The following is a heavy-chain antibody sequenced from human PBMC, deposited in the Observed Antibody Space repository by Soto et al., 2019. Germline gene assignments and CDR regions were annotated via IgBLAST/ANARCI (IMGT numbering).Heavy chain of an antibody. D-gene: IGHD6-19*01. CDR1: GYTFTSDG. CDR3: ARDHRLVAGNFDY. CDR2: ISAYNGNT. Sequence: QVQLVQSGAEVKKPGASVKVSCRASGYTFTSDGISWVRQAPGQGLEWMGWISAYNGNTNYAQKFQGRVTMTTDTSTSTADMELRSLRSDDTAVYYGARDHRLVAGNFDYWGQGTLVTVSS. J-gene: IGHJ4*02. V-gene: IGHV1-18*01.